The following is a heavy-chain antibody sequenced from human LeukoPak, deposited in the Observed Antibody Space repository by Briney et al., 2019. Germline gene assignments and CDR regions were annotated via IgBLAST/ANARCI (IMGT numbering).Heavy chain of an antibody. V-gene: IGHV3-23*01. CDR1: GFTLSSYA. Sequence: PGGSLRLSCAASGFTLSSYAMSWVRQAPGKGLEWVSAISDSGNTYHADSVKGRFTISRDNSKSTLYLQMNSLRAEDTAVYYCANHCSSTSCNTDYWGQGTLVTVSS. CDR2: ISDSGNT. D-gene: IGHD2-2*01. CDR3: ANHCSSTSCNTDY. J-gene: IGHJ4*02.